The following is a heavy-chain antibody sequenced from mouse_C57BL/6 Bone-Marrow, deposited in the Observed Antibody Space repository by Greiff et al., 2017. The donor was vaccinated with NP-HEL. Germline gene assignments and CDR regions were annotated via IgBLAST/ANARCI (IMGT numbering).Heavy chain of an antibody. CDR3: ARGYYYGSFYFDY. J-gene: IGHJ2*01. V-gene: IGHV5-16*01. CDR2: INYDGSST. CDR1: GFTFSDYY. Sequence: EVHLVESEGGLVQPGSSMKLSCTASGFTFSDYYMAWVRQVPEKGLEWVANINYDGSSTYYLDSLKSRFIISRDNAKNILYLQMSSLKSEDTATYYCARGYYYGSFYFDYWGQGTTLTVSS. D-gene: IGHD1-1*01.